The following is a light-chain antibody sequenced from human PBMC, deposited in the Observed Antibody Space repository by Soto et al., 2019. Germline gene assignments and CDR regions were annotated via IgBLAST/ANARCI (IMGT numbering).Light chain of an antibody. CDR2: DAS. Sequence: DIQMTQSPSSLSASVGNRVTITCQASQDIATYLNWYQQKPGKAPNLLSYDASNLETGVPSRFSGGGSGTHFTFTISNLPPKDIATYYCQQYDNLRPTWTLGQGTKVDTK. J-gene: IGKJ1*01. CDR1: QDIATY. CDR3: QQYDNLRPTWT. V-gene: IGKV1-33*01.